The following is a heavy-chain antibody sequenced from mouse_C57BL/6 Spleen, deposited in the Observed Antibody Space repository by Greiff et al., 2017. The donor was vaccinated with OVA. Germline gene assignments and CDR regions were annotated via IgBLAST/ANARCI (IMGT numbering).Heavy chain of an antibody. J-gene: IGHJ1*03. V-gene: IGHV1-53*01. CDR3: ARYYYGSSPMYFDV. CDR2: INPSNGGT. CDR1: GYTFTSYW. D-gene: IGHD1-1*01. Sequence: QVQLQQSGTELVKPGASVKLSCKASGYTFTSYWMHWVKQRPGQGLEWIGNINPSNGGTNYNEKFKSKATLTVDKSSSTAYMQLSSLTSEDSAVYYCARYYYGSSPMYFDVWGTGTTVTVSS.